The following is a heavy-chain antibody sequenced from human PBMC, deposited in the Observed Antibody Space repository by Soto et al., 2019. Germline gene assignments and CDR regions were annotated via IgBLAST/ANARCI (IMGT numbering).Heavy chain of an antibody. Sequence: QVQLVQSGAEVKKPGSSVKVSCKASGGTFSSYAISWVRQAPGQGLEWMGGIIPIFGTANYAQKFQGRVTITADESTSTAYTELSSLRSEDTAVYYCARVTYIVVVVEGWFDPWGQGTLVTVCS. CDR2: IIPIFGTA. J-gene: IGHJ5*02. V-gene: IGHV1-69*12. CDR3: ARVTYIVVVVEGWFDP. D-gene: IGHD2-15*01. CDR1: GGTFSSYA.